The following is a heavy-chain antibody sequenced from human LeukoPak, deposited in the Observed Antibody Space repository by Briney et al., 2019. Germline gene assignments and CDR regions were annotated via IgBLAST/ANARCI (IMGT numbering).Heavy chain of an antibody. CDR3: AGTVTAIVYYYYYMDV. CDR2: INHSGST. Sequence: SETLSLTCTVSGGSISSYYWSWIRQPPGKGLEWIGEINHSGSTNYNPSLKSRVTISVDTSKNQFSLKLSSVTAADTAVYYCAGTVTAIVYYYYYMDVWGKGTTVTVSS. CDR1: GGSISSYY. J-gene: IGHJ6*03. V-gene: IGHV4-34*01. D-gene: IGHD4-11*01.